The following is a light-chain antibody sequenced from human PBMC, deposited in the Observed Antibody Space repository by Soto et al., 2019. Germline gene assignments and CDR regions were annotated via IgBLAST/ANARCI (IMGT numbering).Light chain of an antibody. J-gene: IGKJ1*01. CDR3: QQTYSCPWT. Sequence: DIRMTQSPSSLSASVGDRVTITCGASPSISSYLNWYQQKPGKAPKRLIYAASSLQGGVPSRLSGSGYGTDFTITISSMKHEDFATYYCQQTYSCPWTFGHGTKVDIK. CDR1: PSISSY. CDR2: AAS. V-gene: IGKV1-39*01.